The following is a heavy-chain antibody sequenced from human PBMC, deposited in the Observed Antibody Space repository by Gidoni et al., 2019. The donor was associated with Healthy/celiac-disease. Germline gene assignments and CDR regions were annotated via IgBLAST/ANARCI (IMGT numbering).Heavy chain of an antibody. D-gene: IGHD3-9*01. CDR1: GYSFTSYW. CDR2: IYPGDSDT. Sequence: EVQLVQSGAEVQKPGESLLISCTGSGYSFTSYWLGWVRQMPGKGLEWLGIIYPGDSDTRYSPSFQGQVTISADKSISTAYLQWSSLKASDTAMYYCARGGTGYYKGYYYYGMDVWGQGTTVTVSS. V-gene: IGHV5-51*03. J-gene: IGHJ6*02. CDR3: ARGGTGYYKGYYYYGMDV.